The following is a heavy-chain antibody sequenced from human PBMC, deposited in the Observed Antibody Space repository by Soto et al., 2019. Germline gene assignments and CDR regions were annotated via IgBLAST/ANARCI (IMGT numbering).Heavy chain of an antibody. J-gene: IGHJ3*02. Sequence: GGSLRLSCAASXFTFSSYAMSWVRQAPGKGLEWVSAISGSGGSTYYADSVKGRFTISRDNSKNTLYLQMNSLGAEDTAVYYCAKEKSYYYDSSGPTLGDAFDIWGQGTMVTVSS. CDR3: AKEKSYYYDSSGPTLGDAFDI. CDR2: ISGSGGST. D-gene: IGHD3-22*01. CDR1: XFTFSSYA. V-gene: IGHV3-23*01.